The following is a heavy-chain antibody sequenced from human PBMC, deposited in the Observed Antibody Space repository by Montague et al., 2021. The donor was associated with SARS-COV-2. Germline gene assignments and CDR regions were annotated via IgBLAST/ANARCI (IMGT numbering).Heavy chain of an antibody. D-gene: IGHD3-16*01. V-gene: IGHV4-59*12. CDR1: GGSISSNY. CDR2: IYYSGST. CDR3: ARGGTYHYGMDV. Sequence: SETLSLTCTVSGGSISSNYWSWIRQPPGKGLEWIGYIYYSGSTNYNPSLKSRVTISVDTSKNQFSLELSSVTAADTAVYYCARGGTYHYGMDVWGQGTTVAVSS. J-gene: IGHJ6*02.